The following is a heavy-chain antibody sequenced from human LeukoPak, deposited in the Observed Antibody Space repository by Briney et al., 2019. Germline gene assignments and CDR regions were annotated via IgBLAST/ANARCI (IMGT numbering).Heavy chain of an antibody. CDR3: AKDMSGSYSYYFDY. J-gene: IGHJ4*02. V-gene: IGHV3-9*03. D-gene: IGHD1-26*01. CDR1: GFTFDDYA. CDR2: ISWNSGSI. Sequence: GRSLRLSCAASGFTFDDYAMHWVRQAPGKGLEWVTGISWNSGSIGYADSVKGRFTISRDNAKNSLYLQMNSLRAEDMALYYCAKDMSGSYSYYFDYRGQGTLVTVSS.